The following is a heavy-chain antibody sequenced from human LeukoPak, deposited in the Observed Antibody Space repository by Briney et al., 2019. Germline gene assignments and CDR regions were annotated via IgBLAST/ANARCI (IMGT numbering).Heavy chain of an antibody. D-gene: IGHD2-2*01. CDR2: TYYSGST. CDR1: GGSISRYC. CDR3: ARGQLGYCSSTSCANWFDP. J-gene: IGHJ5*02. Sequence: KPSETLSLTCTVSGGSISRYCWSWIRQPPGKGLEWIGYTYYSGSTNYNPSLKSRVTISVDTSKNQFSLKLSSATAADTAVYYCARGQLGYCSSTSCANWFDPWGQGTPVTVSS. V-gene: IGHV4-59*01.